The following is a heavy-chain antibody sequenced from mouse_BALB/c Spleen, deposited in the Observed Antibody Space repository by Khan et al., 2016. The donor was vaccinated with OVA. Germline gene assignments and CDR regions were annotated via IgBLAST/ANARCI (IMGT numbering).Heavy chain of an antibody. J-gene: IGHJ2*01. Sequence: EVQLQESGPGLVKPSQSLSLTCSVTGYCITSGYYWNWIRQFPGNKLEWMGYISYDGSNNYNPSLKNRISITRDTSKNQFFLKFNSVTTEDTATYYCARGWLVKVDYWGQGTTLTVSS. D-gene: IGHD2-3*01. CDR2: ISYDGSN. CDR3: ARGWLVKVDY. V-gene: IGHV3-6*02. CDR1: GYCITSGYY.